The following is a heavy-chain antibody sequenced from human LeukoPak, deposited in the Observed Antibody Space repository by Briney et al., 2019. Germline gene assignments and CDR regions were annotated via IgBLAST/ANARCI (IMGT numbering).Heavy chain of an antibody. J-gene: IGHJ6*03. CDR3: ARDPRWGYSSSSASYYYYYYYMDV. CDR1: GYTFTSYG. Sequence: ASVKVSCKASGYTFTSYGISWVRQAPGQGLEWMGWINPNSGGTNYAQKFQGRVTMTRDTSISTAYMELSRLRSDDTAVYYCARDPRWGYSSSSASYYYYYYYMDVWGKGTTVTVSS. CDR2: INPNSGGT. V-gene: IGHV1-2*02. D-gene: IGHD6-13*01.